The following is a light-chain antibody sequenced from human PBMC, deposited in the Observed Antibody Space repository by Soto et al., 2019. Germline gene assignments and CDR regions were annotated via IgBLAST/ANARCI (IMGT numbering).Light chain of an antibody. CDR3: QQYYSTLWT. CDR1: QSVLYSSNNKNY. J-gene: IGKJ1*01. CDR2: CAS. V-gene: IGKV4-1*01. Sequence: DIVMTQSPDSLAVSLGERATINCKSSQSVLYSSNNKNYLAWYQQKPGQPPKLLIYCASTRESGVPDRFSGSGSGTDFTLNISSLQAEDVAVYYCQQYYSTLWTFGQGPKVEIK.